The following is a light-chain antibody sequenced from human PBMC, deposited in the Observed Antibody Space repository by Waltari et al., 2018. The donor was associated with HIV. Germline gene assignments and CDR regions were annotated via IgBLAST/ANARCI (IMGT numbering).Light chain of an antibody. V-gene: IGLV2-23*02. CDR1: STDVGNFNL. CDR2: EVT. J-gene: IGLJ1*01. Sequence: QSALTQPAYVSGSPGQSITISCTGTSTDVGNFNLVSWYQQYPGKAPKLLIYEVTKRPSGASNRFSAPKSGNTASLTISGLRAEDEADYYCYSYSDTSSSYVFGTGTKVTVL. CDR3: YSYSDTSSSYV.